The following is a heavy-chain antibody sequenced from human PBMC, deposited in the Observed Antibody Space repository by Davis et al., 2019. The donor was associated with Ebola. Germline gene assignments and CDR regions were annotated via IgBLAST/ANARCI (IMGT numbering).Heavy chain of an antibody. D-gene: IGHD2-8*01. J-gene: IGHJ6*02. Sequence: PGGSLRLSCVASGFSFSDYYMSWVRQAPGKGLEWVTYISSSGTFIYYADSVKGRFTISRDNANNSLYLQMESLRAEDTAVYYCVRDRYCTSINCYPYYTLGVWGQGTTVTVAS. CDR2: ISSSGTFI. CDR1: GFSFSDYY. V-gene: IGHV3-11*01. CDR3: VRDRYCTSINCYPYYTLGV.